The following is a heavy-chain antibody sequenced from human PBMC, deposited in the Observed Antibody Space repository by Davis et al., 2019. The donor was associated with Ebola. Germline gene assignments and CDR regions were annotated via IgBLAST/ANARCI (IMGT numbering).Heavy chain of an antibody. D-gene: IGHD2-15*01. J-gene: IGHJ6*02. CDR1: GGSFSSYA. V-gene: IGHV1-69*06. CDR3: ARDRPYCSGGSCYYYLYGMDV. Sequence: SVKVSCKSSGGSFSSYAISWVRQAPGQGLEWMGGIIPMFATASYAQKFQGRVTITADKSTSTAYMELSSLRSEDTAVYYCARDRPYCSGGSCYYYLYGMDVWGQGTTVTVSS. CDR2: IIPMFATA.